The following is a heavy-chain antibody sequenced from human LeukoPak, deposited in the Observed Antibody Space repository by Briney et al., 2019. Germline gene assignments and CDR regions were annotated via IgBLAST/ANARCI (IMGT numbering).Heavy chain of an antibody. CDR1: GGSISSYY. Sequence: PSETLSLTCTVSGGSISSYYWSWIRQPPGRGLEWIGYINYSGSTNYNPSLTSRVTISVDTSKNQISLKLTSVTAADTAMYYCARASSGRYGLFDHWGQGTLVAVSS. D-gene: IGHD6-19*01. CDR3: ARASSGRYGLFDH. V-gene: IGHV4-59*01. J-gene: IGHJ4*02. CDR2: INYSGST.